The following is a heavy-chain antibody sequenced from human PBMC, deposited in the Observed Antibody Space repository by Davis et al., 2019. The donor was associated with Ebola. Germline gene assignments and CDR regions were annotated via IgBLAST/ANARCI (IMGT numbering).Heavy chain of an antibody. D-gene: IGHD3-3*01. CDR1: GFTVSSNY. Sequence: GESLKISCAASGFTVSSNYMSWVRQAPGKGLEWVSVIYSGGSTYYADSVKGRFTISRDNSKNTLYLQMNSLRAEDTAVYYCARGRFLEWLSRNYYYGMDVWGQGTTVTVSS. V-gene: IGHV3-66*01. J-gene: IGHJ6*02. CDR2: IYSGGST. CDR3: ARGRFLEWLSRNYYYGMDV.